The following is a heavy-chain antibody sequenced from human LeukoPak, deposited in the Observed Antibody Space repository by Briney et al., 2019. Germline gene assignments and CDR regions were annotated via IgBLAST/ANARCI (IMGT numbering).Heavy chain of an antibody. V-gene: IGHV1-46*01. J-gene: IGHJ2*01. CDR2: INPSGGST. Sequence: ASVKVSCKASGYTFTSYYMHWVRQAPGQGLEWMGIINPSGGSTSYAQKFQGRVTMTRDMSTSTVYMELSSLRSEDTAVYYCARDPGVGAGGWYFDLWGRGTLVTVSS. D-gene: IGHD3-3*01. CDR3: ARDPGVGAGGWYFDL. CDR1: GYTFTSYY.